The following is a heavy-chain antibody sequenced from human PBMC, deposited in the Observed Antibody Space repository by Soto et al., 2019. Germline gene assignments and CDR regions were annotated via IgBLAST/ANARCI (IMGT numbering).Heavy chain of an antibody. CDR2: IGTAGDT. D-gene: IGHD3-3*01. J-gene: IGHJ4*02. CDR3: ARGTGAGYDFWSGSTPPDY. Sequence: GGSLRLSCAASGFTFSSYDMHWVRQATGKGLEWVSAIGTAGDTYYPGSVKGRFTISRENAKNSLYLQMNSLRAGDTAVYYCARGTGAGYDFWSGSTPPDYWGQGTLVTVSS. CDR1: GFTFSSYD. V-gene: IGHV3-13*01.